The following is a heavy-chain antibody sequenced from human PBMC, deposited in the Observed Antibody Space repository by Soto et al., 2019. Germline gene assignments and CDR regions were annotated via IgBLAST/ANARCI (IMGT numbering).Heavy chain of an antibody. J-gene: IGHJ5*02. Sequence: GSLRLSCAASGFPFSSYEMSWVRQAPGKGLECISYISSTGSTISYVDSVKGRFTISRDNAKNSLYLQMNNLRAEDTAVYYCARGVYDSSGYYYPWGQGTLVTVSS. V-gene: IGHV3-48*03. CDR2: ISSTGSTI. CDR3: ARGVYDSSGYYYP. D-gene: IGHD3-22*01. CDR1: GFPFSSYE.